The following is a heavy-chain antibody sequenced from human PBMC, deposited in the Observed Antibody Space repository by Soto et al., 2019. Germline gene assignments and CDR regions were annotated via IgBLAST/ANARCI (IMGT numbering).Heavy chain of an antibody. D-gene: IGHD3-16*01. Sequence: GGSLRLSCAASGFTFCSYDMNWVRQAPGKGLEWVSYLSGSGSTIHYADSVKGRLTISRDNAKNTLYLQMNSLRAEDTAVYYCAKVRVSVTWTCGPPDYWGRGTLVTVSS. J-gene: IGHJ4*02. CDR3: AKVRVSVTWTCGPPDY. CDR1: GFTFCSYD. CDR2: LSGSGSTI. V-gene: IGHV3-48*03.